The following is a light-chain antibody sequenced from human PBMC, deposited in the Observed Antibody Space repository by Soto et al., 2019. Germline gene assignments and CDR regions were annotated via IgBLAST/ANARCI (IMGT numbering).Light chain of an antibody. CDR1: QSLLHSNGYNY. J-gene: IGKJ1*01. CDR3: MQDLQLWT. V-gene: IGKV2-28*01. Sequence: DIVITQSPLSLPVTPGEPASISCRSSQSLLHSNGYNYLDWYLQKPGQSPQLLIYLGSNRASGVPDRFSGSGSGTDFTLKISRVEAEDVGVYYCMQDLQLWTFGQGTKVDIK. CDR2: LGS.